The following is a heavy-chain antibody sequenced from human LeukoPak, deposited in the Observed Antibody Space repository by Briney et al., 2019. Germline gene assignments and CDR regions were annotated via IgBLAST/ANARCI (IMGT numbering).Heavy chain of an antibody. CDR2: ISSSSSYI. J-gene: IGHJ4*02. Sequence: GGSLRLSCAASGFTFSSYSMNWVRRAPGKGLEWVSSISSSSSYIYYADSVKGRFTISRDNAKNSLYLQMNSLRAEDTAVYYCARETYDFWSGYYSLIDYWGQGTLVTVSS. D-gene: IGHD3-3*01. CDR1: GFTFSSYS. CDR3: ARETYDFWSGYYSLIDY. V-gene: IGHV3-21*01.